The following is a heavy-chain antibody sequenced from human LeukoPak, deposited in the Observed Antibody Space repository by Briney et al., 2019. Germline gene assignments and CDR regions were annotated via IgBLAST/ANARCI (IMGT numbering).Heavy chain of an antibody. J-gene: IGHJ4*02. CDR2: ISYDGSNK. CDR3: VRDYENLTGSKTRFHY. CDR1: GFTFSSYA. Sequence: PGRSLRLSCAASGFTFSSYAMHWVRQAPGKGLEWVAVISYDGSNKYYADSVKGRFTISRDNSKNTLYLQMNSLRAEDTAVYYCVRDYENLTGSKTRFHYWGQGTLVTVSS. D-gene: IGHD3-9*01. V-gene: IGHV3-30*04.